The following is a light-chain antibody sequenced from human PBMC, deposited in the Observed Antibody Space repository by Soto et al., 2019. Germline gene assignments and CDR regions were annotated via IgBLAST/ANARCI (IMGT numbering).Light chain of an antibody. V-gene: IGKV3D-20*02. CDR1: QSVTSNY. CDR2: ALS. J-gene: IGKJ1*01. Sequence: EIVLTQSPGTLSLSPGESAALSCRASQSVTSNYLVWYRQKPGQAPRLLIYALSSRAAGIPDRFNGSGSGTDCTLTITRLEPEDSAVYYCQQHSNSPWTFGHGTRVEV. CDR3: QQHSNSPWT.